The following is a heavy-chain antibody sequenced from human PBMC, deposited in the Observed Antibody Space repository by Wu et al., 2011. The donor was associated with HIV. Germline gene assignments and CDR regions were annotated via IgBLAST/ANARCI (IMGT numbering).Heavy chain of an antibody. CDR1: GGTFITYA. CDR2: IIPIFGAA. Sequence: QVQLVQSGAEVKKPGSSVKVSCKASGGTFITYAISWVRQAPGQGLEWMGRIIPIFGAANYTQKFQGTVTITADKSTNTAYMELNSLRSEDTAIYYCARQEKGAFDIWGPRGQWSPSLQ. V-gene: IGHV1-69*06. CDR3: ARQEKGAFDI. J-gene: IGHJ3*02.